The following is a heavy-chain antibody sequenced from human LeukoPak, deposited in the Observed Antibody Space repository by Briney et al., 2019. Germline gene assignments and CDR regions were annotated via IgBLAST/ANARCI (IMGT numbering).Heavy chain of an antibody. V-gene: IGHV3-15*01. D-gene: IGHD5-18*01. Sequence: EGSLRLSCAASGFTFSNAWMSWVRQAPGKGLEWVGRIKSKTDGGTTDYAAPVKGRFTISRDDSKNTLYLQMNSLKTEDTAVYYCTTYHSYGYFGYWGQGTLVTVSS. CDR3: TTYHSYGYFGY. J-gene: IGHJ4*02. CDR2: IKSKTDGGTT. CDR1: GFTFSNAW.